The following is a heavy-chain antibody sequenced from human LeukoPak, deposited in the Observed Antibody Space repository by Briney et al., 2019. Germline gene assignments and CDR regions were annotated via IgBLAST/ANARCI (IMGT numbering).Heavy chain of an antibody. D-gene: IGHD3-10*01. Sequence: GGSLRLSCAASGFTFSSYSMNWVRQAPGKGLEWVSSISSSSSYIYYADSVKGRFTISRDNAKNSLYLQMNSLGAEDTAVYYCARDSDGNFDYWGQGTLVTVSS. CDR2: ISSSSSYI. J-gene: IGHJ4*02. CDR1: GFTFSSYS. CDR3: ARDSDGNFDY. V-gene: IGHV3-21*01.